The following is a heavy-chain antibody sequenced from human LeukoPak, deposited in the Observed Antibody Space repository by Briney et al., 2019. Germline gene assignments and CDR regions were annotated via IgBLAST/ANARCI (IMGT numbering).Heavy chain of an antibody. D-gene: IGHD2-15*01. CDR1: DGSISSGGYY. V-gene: IGHV4-31*03. CDR2: IYYSGST. CDR3: ASTKGYCTGGSCYPGS. Sequence: SETLSLTGTVSDGSISSGGYYWSWIRQHPGKGLEWIGYIYYSGSTSYNPSLQSRVTISVDTSKKQFSLKLSSVSAADTAVYYCASTKGYCTGGSCYPGSWGQGTLVTVSS. J-gene: IGHJ5*02.